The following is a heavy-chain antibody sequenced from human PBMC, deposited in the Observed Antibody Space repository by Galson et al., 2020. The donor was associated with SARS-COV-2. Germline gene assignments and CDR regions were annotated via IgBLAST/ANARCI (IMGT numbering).Heavy chain of an antibody. CDR3: AKVGRICGVINACDI. CDR1: GFTFSNYA. Sequence: GGSLRLSCAASGFTFSNYAINWVRQTPGKGLEWVSAITNSGHTYYADSVKGRFTISRDNSENTVYLQMTSLRAEDTALYYCAKVGRICGVINACDIWGQGTLVTVSS. J-gene: IGHJ3*02. D-gene: IGHD3-3*01. CDR2: ITNSGHT. V-gene: IGHV3-23*01.